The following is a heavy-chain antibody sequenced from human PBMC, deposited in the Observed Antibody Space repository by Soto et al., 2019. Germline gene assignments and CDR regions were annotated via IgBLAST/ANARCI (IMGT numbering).Heavy chain of an antibody. CDR2: IWYDGSNK. Sequence: GGSLRLSCAASGFTFSSYGMHWVRQAPGKGLEWVAVIWYDGSNKYYADSVKGRFTISRDNSKNTLYLQMNSLRAEDTAVYYCARDGAYQPYYYYYYMDVWGKGTTVTVSS. V-gene: IGHV3-33*01. CDR1: GFTFSSYG. D-gene: IGHD2-2*01. J-gene: IGHJ6*03. CDR3: ARDGAYQPYYYYYYMDV.